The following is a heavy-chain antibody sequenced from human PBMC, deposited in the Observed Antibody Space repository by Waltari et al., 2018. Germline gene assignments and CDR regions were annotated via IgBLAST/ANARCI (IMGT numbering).Heavy chain of an antibody. CDR3: ARDITPSIPVATWDFDY. V-gene: IGHV3-30-3*01. CDR1: GFTFSSYA. Sequence: VQLVESGGGVVQPGRSLRLSCAASGFTFSSYAMHWVRQAPGKGLGWGAVRSYDGSNKYYADSVKGRFTISRDNSKNTLYLQMNSLRAEDTAVYYCARDITPSIPVATWDFDYWGQGTLVTVSS. CDR2: RSYDGSNK. J-gene: IGHJ4*02. D-gene: IGHD5-12*01.